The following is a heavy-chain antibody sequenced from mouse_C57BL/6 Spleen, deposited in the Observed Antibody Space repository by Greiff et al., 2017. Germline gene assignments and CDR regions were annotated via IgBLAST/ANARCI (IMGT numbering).Heavy chain of an antibody. CDR3: ASIYDYEDWYFDV. J-gene: IGHJ1*03. D-gene: IGHD2-4*01. Sequence: EVQLQESGPELVKPGASVKISCKASGYSFTDYNMNWVKQSNGKGLEWIGEINPNYGTTSYNKKFKGKATLTVDQSSSTAYMQLNSLTSEDSAVYYCASIYDYEDWYFDVWGTGTTVTVSS. CDR1: GYSFTDYN. CDR2: INPNYGTT. V-gene: IGHV1-39*01.